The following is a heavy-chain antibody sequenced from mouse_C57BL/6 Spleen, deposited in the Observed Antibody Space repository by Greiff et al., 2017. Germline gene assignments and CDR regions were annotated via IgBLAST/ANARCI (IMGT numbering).Heavy chain of an antibody. CDR3: ARGGAGRGPMDY. CDR2: IYPGGGYT. V-gene: IGHV1-63*01. CDR1: GYTFTNYW. J-gene: IGHJ4*01. D-gene: IGHD1-1*01. Sequence: VQLQQSGAELVRPGTSVKMSCKASGYTFTNYWIGWAKQRPGHGLEWIGDIYPGGGYTNYNEKFKGKATLTADKSSSTAYMQFSSLTSEDSAIYYCARGGAGRGPMDYWGQGTSVTVSS.